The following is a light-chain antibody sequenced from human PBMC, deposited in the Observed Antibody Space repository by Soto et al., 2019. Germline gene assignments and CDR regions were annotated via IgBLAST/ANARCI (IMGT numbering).Light chain of an antibody. Sequence: EIVLTQSPATLSLSPGERATLSCRASQSVSSFVAWYQQKPGQAPRLLIYDASNRTTGIPARFSGSGSGTDFALTISGLEPEDFAVYYCQQRSNWPLTFGGGTKVEIK. J-gene: IGKJ4*01. CDR2: DAS. V-gene: IGKV3-11*01. CDR3: QQRSNWPLT. CDR1: QSVSSF.